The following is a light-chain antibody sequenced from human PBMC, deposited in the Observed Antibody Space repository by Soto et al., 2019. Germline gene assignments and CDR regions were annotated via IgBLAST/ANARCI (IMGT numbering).Light chain of an antibody. J-gene: IGKJ3*01. V-gene: IGKV3-15*01. CDR2: HAS. Sequence: EIVMTQSPATVSVSLGGRVTLSCRASQSINGNLAWYQQKPGQAPRLLILHASTRAIGIPARFSGSGSGTEFTLTISGLQSEDFALYYCHQYHDWPPEFGPGTKVQIK. CDR3: HQYHDWPPE. CDR1: QSINGN.